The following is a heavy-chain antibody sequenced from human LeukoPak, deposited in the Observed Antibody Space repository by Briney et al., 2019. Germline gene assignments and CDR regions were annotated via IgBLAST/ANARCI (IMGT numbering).Heavy chain of an antibody. CDR3: ARRDDGRGYFDF. CDR1: GGSISGSPYY. V-gene: IGHV4-39*01. Sequence: SETLSLTCSVSGGSISGSPYYWGWIRQPPGKGLERIGSMYYSGSTYKNPSLKSRVTISVDTSKNQFSLNLNSMTAADTAVYYCARRDDGRGYFDFWGQGALVTVSS. J-gene: IGHJ4*02. D-gene: IGHD5-24*01. CDR2: MYYSGST.